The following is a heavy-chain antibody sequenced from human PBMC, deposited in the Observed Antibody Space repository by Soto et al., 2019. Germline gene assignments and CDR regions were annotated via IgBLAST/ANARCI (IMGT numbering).Heavy chain of an antibody. D-gene: IGHD3-22*01. V-gene: IGHV3-21*01. CDR1: GFTFNSYS. J-gene: IGHJ4*02. CDR2: ISSSSSSYI. CDR3: ARDRHDIFDY. Sequence: WGSLRLSCAASGFTFNSYSMNWVRQAPGKGMEWVSSISSSSSSYIYYADSVKGRFTISRDNAKNSLYLQMNSLRAEDTTVYYFARDRHDIFDYCSQRTLVTVST.